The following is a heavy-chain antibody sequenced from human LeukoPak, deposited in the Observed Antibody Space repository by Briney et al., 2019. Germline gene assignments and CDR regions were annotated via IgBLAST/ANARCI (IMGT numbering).Heavy chain of an antibody. J-gene: IGHJ4*02. V-gene: IGHV4-34*01. CDR1: GGSFSGYY. CDR2: INHSGST. D-gene: IGHD5-24*01. CDR3: ARGERWLQLATFDY. Sequence: SETLSLTCAVYGGSFSGYYWSWIRQPPGKGLEWIGEINHSGSTNYNPSLKSRVTISVDTSKNQFSLKRSSVTAADTAVYYCARGERWLQLATFDYWGQGTLVTVSS.